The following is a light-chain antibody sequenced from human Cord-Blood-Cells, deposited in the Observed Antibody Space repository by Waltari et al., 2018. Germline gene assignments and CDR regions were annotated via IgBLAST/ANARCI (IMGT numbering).Light chain of an antibody. CDR2: DVS. CDR1: SSDVGGYNY. V-gene: IGLV2-14*01. Sequence: QSALTQPASVSGSPGQSITISCTGTSSDVGGYNYFSCYQQHPGKAPKLMIYDVSNRPSGVSNRFSGSKSGNTASLTISGLQAEDEADYYCSSYTSSSTPVFGGGTKLTVL. CDR3: SSYTSSSTPV. J-gene: IGLJ3*02.